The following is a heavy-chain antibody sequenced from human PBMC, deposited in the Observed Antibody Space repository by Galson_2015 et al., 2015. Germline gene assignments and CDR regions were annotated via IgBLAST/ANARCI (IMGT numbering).Heavy chain of an antibody. CDR1: GFTFSSYA. CDR2: ISGSGGST. J-gene: IGHJ4*02. V-gene: IGHV3-23*01. Sequence: SLRLSCAASGFTFSSYAMSWVRQAPGKWLEWVSAISGSGGSTYYADSVKGRFTISRDNSKNTLYLQMNSLRAEDTAVYYCAKNTLLWFGESYYFDYWRQGTLVTVSS. D-gene: IGHD3-10*01. CDR3: AKNTLLWFGESYYFDY.